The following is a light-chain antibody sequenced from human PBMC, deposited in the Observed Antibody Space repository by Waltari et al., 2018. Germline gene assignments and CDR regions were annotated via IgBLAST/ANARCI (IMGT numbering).Light chain of an antibody. V-gene: IGKV4-1*01. CDR3: QQYYTSPYT. CDR1: QRVLYSPHNKKY. CDR2: WAS. J-gene: IGKJ2*01. Sequence: DIVMTQSPDSLAVSLGERATINCQSSQRVLYSPHNKKYLAWYQQKPGQPPKLLIYWASTRESGVPDRFSGSGSGTDFTLSISSLQAEDVAVYYCQQYYTSPYTFGQGTKLEIK.